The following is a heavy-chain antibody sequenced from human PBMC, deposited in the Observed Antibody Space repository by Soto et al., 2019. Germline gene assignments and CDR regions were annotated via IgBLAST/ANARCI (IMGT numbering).Heavy chain of an antibody. V-gene: IGHV1-3*01. J-gene: IGHJ4*02. CDR2: INAGNGDT. CDR1: GYTFTYNA. CDR3: ARLPRIGVAVYDF. D-gene: IGHD6-19*01. Sequence: QVQLVQSGSEVKKPGASVRVTCKASGYTFTYNAIHWVRQAPGQRLKWMGWINAGNGDTKYSQKFQGRVTITTDTSASTAYMELSSLRSEDTAVYFCARLPRIGVAVYDFWGQGTLVTVSS.